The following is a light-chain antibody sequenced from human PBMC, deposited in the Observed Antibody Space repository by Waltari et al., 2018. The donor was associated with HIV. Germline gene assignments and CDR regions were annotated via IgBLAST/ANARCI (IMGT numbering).Light chain of an antibody. CDR3: QSADSSGTYVV. CDR1: ALPKQN. V-gene: IGLV3-25*03. CDR2: TDS. J-gene: IGLJ2*01. Sequence: SYELTQPPSVSVSPGQTARITCSGDALPKQNAYWYQQKPGQAHVLGIYTDSERPSGIPERFSGSSSGTTVTLTISGVQAEDEADYYCQSADSSGTYVVFGGGTKLTVL.